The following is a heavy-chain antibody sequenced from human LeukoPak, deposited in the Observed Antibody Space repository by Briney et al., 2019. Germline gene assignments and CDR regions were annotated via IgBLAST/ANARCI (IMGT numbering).Heavy chain of an antibody. J-gene: IGHJ4*02. CDR3: AKEGDSSGSYFDY. D-gene: IGHD3-22*01. CDR1: GFTVSSNY. Sequence: PGGSLRLSCAASGFTVSSNYMSWVRQAPGKGLEWVAVISYDGSNKYYADSVKGRFTISRDNSKNTLYLQMNSLRAEDTAVYYCAKEGDSSGSYFDYWGQGTLVTVSS. V-gene: IGHV3-30*18. CDR2: ISYDGSNK.